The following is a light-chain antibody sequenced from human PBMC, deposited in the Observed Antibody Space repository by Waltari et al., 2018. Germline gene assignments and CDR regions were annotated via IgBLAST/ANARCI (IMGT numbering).Light chain of an antibody. CDR1: QSVGRS. CDR3: QMYVRLPVT. J-gene: IGKJ1*01. Sequence: SCRASQSVGRSVVWYQQKPGRAPRLLIYGASIRATGIPDRFTGSGSGTDFSLTISRLEPEDSAVYYCQMYVRLPVTFGQGTKVEI. V-gene: IGKV3-20*01. CDR2: GAS.